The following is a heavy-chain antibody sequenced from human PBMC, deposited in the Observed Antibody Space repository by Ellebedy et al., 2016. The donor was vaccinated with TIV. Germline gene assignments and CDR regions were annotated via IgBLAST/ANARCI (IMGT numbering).Heavy chain of an antibody. Sequence: GGSLRLXXAASGFTFSNAWMSWVRQAPGKGLEWVGRIKSKTDGGTTDYAAPVKGRFTISRDDSKYTLYLQMNSLKTEDTAVYYCTTGYSSSPTGGYGMDVWGQGTTVTVSS. V-gene: IGHV3-15*01. CDR2: IKSKTDGGTT. CDR3: TTGYSSSPTGGYGMDV. J-gene: IGHJ6*02. D-gene: IGHD6-13*01. CDR1: GFTFSNAW.